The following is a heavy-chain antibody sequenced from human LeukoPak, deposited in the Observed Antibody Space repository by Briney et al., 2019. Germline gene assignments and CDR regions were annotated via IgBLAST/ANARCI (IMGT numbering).Heavy chain of an antibody. CDR1: GGSISRYY. J-gene: IGHJ3*02. CDR2: IYYTGST. CDR3: ARAWYGDAFDI. Sequence: SETLSLTCTVSGGSISRYYWSWIRQPPGKGLEWIGYIYYTGSTDYNPSLKSRVTISVDTSKNQFSLKLSSVTAADTAVYYCARAWYGDAFDIWGQGTMVTVSS. D-gene: IGHD6-13*01. V-gene: IGHV4-59*01.